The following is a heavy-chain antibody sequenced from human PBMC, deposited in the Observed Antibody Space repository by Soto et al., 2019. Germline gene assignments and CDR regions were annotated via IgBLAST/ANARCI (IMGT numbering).Heavy chain of an antibody. J-gene: IGHJ6*02. D-gene: IGHD6-19*01. V-gene: IGHV4-34*01. Sequence: SETLSLTCAVYGGSFSGYYWSWIRQPPGKGLEWIGEINHSGSTNYNPSLKSRVTISVDTSKNQFSLKLSSVTAADTAVYYCALQYSSGWPYYYYYGMDVWGQGTTVTVSS. CDR1: GGSFSGYY. CDR2: INHSGST. CDR3: ALQYSSGWPYYYYYGMDV.